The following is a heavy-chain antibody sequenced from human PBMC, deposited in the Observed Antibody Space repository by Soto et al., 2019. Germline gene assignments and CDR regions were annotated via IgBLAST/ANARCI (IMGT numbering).Heavy chain of an antibody. D-gene: IGHD3-3*01. CDR2: ISSNGGST. J-gene: IGHJ3*02. CDR1: GFTFSSYA. V-gene: IGHV3-64*01. Sequence: SGGSLRLSCAASGFTFSSYAMHWVRQAPGKGLEYVSAISSNGGSTYYANSVKGRFTISRDNSKNTLYLQMGSLRAEDMAVYYCARATGYYDFWSGPSGAFDIWGQGTMVTVSS. CDR3: ARATGYYDFWSGPSGAFDI.